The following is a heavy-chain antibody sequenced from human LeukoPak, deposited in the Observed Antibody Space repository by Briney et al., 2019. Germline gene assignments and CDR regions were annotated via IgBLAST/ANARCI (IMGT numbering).Heavy chain of an antibody. CDR2: ISYSGNT. CDR1: GGSISSYC. D-gene: IGHD3-22*01. CDR3: AREGWGYDSSAYRSRYFDL. Sequence: PSETLSLTCTVSGGSISSYCWNWIRQLPGKGLEYIGYISYSGNTNYNPSLKSRVTISFDTSKKQFSLKMNSVTAADTAVYYCAREGWGYDSSAYRSRYFDLWGRGTLVTVSS. J-gene: IGHJ2*01. V-gene: IGHV4-59*01.